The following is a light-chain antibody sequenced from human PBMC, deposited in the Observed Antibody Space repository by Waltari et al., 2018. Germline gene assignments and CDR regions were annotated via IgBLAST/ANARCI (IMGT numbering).Light chain of an antibody. Sequence: QSVLTQPPSASGTPGQSVTISCSGSSSNIGDNVVNWYQQLPGKAPTLLIYRSDQRHSGVPDRFSGSKSGTIASLAISGLQSADEGDYDCAAWDDSLHGHWVFGGGTKVTVL. CDR3: AAWDDSLHGHWV. CDR2: RSD. CDR1: SSNIGDNV. J-gene: IGLJ3*02. V-gene: IGLV1-44*01.